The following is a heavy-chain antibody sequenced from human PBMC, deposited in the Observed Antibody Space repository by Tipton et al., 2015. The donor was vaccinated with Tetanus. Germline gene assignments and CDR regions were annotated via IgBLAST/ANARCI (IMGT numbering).Heavy chain of an antibody. CDR1: SASISSAV. Sequence: TLSLTCAVSSASISSAVWTWIRQPSGKGLEWIGHIFHSGSPNYNPSLKSRVSMSVDTSRKEVSLRLQSVTAADTSVYFCARERSSFNLGLLDVWCPGILVIVSS. CDR2: IFHSGSP. J-gene: IGHJ4*02. D-gene: IGHD3-16*01. V-gene: IGHV4-30-2*01. CDR3: ARERSSFNLGLLDV.